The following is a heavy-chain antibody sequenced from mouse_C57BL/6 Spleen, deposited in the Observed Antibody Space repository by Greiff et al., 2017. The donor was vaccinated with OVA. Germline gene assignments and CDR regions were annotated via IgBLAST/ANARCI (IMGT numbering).Heavy chain of an antibody. V-gene: IGHV1-55*01. Sequence: VQLQQPGAELVKPGASVKMSCKASGYTFTSYWITWVKQRPGQGLEWIGDIYPGSGSTNYNEKFKSKATLTVDTSSSTAYMQLSSLTSEDSAVYYCARDALITTVVADYWGQGTTLTVSS. CDR2: IYPGSGST. CDR1: GYTFTSYW. CDR3: ARDALITTVVADY. J-gene: IGHJ2*01. D-gene: IGHD1-1*01.